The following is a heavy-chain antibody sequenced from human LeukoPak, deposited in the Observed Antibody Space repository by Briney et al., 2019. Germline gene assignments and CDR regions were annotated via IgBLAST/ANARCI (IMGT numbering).Heavy chain of an antibody. V-gene: IGHV4-34*01. J-gene: IGHJ3*01. CDR3: AKSNGYGLVDV. Sequence: SETLSLTCTVSGGSISSYYWSWTRQPPGEGLEWIGEINHSGSTNYNPSLKSRVTISLDTSRNQFSLKLNSVTAADTAVYYCAKSNGYGLVDVWGQGTMVTVSS. CDR2: INHSGST. D-gene: IGHD3-10*01. CDR1: GGSISSYY.